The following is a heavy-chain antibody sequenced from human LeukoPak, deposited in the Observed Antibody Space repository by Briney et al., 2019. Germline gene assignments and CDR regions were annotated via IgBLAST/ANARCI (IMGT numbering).Heavy chain of an antibody. V-gene: IGHV3-15*01. Sequence: GSLRLSCAASGLTVNNAWMSWVRQAPGKGPEWLGRIKDRSDGGTTEYAEPVQGRFTISRDDSENTLFLQMNRLNTEDTGIYYCVTGGHWFADWGQGTLVTVSS. CDR2: IKDRSDGGTT. D-gene: IGHD3-10*01. CDR3: VTGGHWFAD. J-gene: IGHJ4*02. CDR1: GLTVNNAW.